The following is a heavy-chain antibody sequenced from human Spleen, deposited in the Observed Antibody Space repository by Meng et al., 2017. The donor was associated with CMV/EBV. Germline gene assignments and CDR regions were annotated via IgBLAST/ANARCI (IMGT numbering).Heavy chain of an antibody. CDR1: GFTFDDYA. J-gene: IGHJ4*02. CDR3: ARISGSSWLSFHFDY. D-gene: IGHD6-13*01. V-gene: IGHV3-9*01. CDR2: ISWNSGSI. Sequence: SLKISCAASGFTFDDYAMHWVRQAPGKGLEWVSGISWNSGSIDYADSVEGRFTISRDNAKNSLYLQMNSLRAEDTAVYYCARISGSSWLSFHFDYWGQGALVTVSS.